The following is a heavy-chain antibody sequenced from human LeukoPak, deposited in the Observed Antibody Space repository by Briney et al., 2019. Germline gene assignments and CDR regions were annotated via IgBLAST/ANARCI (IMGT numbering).Heavy chain of an antibody. D-gene: IGHD3-9*01. V-gene: IGHV3-66*01. CDR3: ARVGYDILTGYYTFDY. CDR1: GFTFSSNY. CDR2: IYTNGNT. Sequence: GGSLRLSCAASGFTFSSNYMRWVRQAPGKGREWVSVIYTNGNTYYADSVKGRFTISRDSSKNMLYLQMNSLRAEDTAVYYCARVGYDILTGYYTFDYWGQGTLVTVSS. J-gene: IGHJ4*02.